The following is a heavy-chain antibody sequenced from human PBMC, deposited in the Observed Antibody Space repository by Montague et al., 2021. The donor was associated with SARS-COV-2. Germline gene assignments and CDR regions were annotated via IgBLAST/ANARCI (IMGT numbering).Heavy chain of an antibody. V-gene: IGHV4-59*01. Sequence: SETLSLTCTVSGGSISSYYWSWIRQPPGKGLEWIGYIYYSGSTNYNPSLQSRVTISVDTSKHQFSLKLSSVTAADTSVYYCARLPHTPGRWRFGSWGASILRSLWFDPWGVGTLVTVST. J-gene: IGHJ5*02. CDR2: IYYSGST. D-gene: IGHD5-24*01. CDR3: ARLPHTPGRWRFGSWGASILRSLWFDP. CDR1: GGSISSYY.